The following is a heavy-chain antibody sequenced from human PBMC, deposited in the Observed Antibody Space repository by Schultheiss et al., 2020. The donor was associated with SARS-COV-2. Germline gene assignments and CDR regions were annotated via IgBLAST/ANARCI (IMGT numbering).Heavy chain of an antibody. V-gene: IGHV1-69*13. D-gene: IGHD5-18*01. CDR1: GYTFTGYY. Sequence: SVKVSCKASGYTFTGYYMHWVRQAPGQGLEWMGGIIPIFGTANYAQKFQGRVTITADESTSTAYMELSSLRSEDTAVYYCARDPDTAMVTVGMDVWGQGTTVTVSS. CDR2: IIPIFGTA. CDR3: ARDPDTAMVTVGMDV. J-gene: IGHJ6*02.